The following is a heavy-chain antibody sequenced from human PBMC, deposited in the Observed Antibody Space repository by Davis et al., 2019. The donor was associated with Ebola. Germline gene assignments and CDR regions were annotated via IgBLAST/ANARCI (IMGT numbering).Heavy chain of an antibody. CDR3: ARLENYYDSTGYLTYYFDY. CDR2: ISAYNGNT. CDR1: GYTFTSYG. Sequence: ASVKVSCKASGYTFTSYGISWVRQAPGQGLEWMGWISAYNGNTNYAQKFQGRVTMTRNTSISTAYMELSSLRSEDTAVYYCARLENYYDSTGYLTYYFDYWGQGTLVTVSS. J-gene: IGHJ4*02. V-gene: IGHV1-18*04. D-gene: IGHD3-22*01.